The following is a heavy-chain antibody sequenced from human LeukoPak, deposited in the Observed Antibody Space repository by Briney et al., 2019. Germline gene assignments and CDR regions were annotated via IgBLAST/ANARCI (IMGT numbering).Heavy chain of an antibody. D-gene: IGHD7-27*01. V-gene: IGHV3-9*01. CDR1: GFIFDDYT. Sequence: GGSLRLSCAASGFIFDDYTIQWVRQHPGEGLEWVSGITGNSGSTDYADSVRGRFTISRDNAKNSLYLQMSTLREDDTALYYCAKGNWGNAFDIWGQGRMVTVSS. CDR2: ITGNSGST. CDR3: AKGNWGNAFDI. J-gene: IGHJ3*02.